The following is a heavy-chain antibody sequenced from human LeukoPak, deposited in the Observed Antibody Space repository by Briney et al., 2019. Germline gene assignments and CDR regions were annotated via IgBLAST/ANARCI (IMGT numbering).Heavy chain of an antibody. D-gene: IGHD3-16*02. CDR3: ARGGFGGVTVKSYYYYMDV. CDR1: GGSVSSSSYH. V-gene: IGHV4-39*01. J-gene: IGHJ6*03. CDR2: VFYSGST. Sequence: KASETLSLSCTVSGGSVSSSSYHWGWIRQPPGKGLEWIGSVFYSGSTYYNPSLKSRVTMSVDTSKNQFSLKLSSVIAADTAVYYCARGGFGGVTVKSYYYYMDVWGKGTTVTISS.